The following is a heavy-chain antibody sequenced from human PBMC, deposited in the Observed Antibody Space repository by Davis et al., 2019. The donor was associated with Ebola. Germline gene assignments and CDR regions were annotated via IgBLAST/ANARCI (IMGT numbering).Heavy chain of an antibody. V-gene: IGHV3-23*01. D-gene: IGHD2-2*01. CDR1: GFTFSTYT. Sequence: GESLKISCAASGFTFSTYTMSWVRQAPGKGLEWVSAISGSGGSTFYADSVKGRFTISRDNSKNTLLLQMNSLRAEDTAVFYCARASNYARDYWGQGTLVTVSS. J-gene: IGHJ4*02. CDR3: ARASNYARDY. CDR2: ISGSGGST.